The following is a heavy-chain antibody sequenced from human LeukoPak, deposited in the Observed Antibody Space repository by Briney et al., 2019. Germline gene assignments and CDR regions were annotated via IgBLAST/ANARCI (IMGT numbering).Heavy chain of an antibody. V-gene: IGHV4-38-2*02. D-gene: IGHD3-22*01. CDR3: ARAQYYYDSSGMNWFDP. CDR1: GYSISSGYY. CDR2: IYHSGST. Sequence: SETLSLTCTVSGYSISSGYYWGWIRQPPGKGLEWIGSIYHSGSTYYNPSLESRVTISVDTSKNQFSLKLSSVTAADTAVYYCARAQYYYDSSGMNWFDPWGQGTLVTVSS. J-gene: IGHJ5*02.